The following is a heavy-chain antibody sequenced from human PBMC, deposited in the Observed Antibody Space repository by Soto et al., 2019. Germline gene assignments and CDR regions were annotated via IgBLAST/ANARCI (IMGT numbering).Heavy chain of an antibody. CDR3: ARMCCDGARCFYYYGMDV. D-gene: IGHD2-21*02. CDR2: ISAYNGNT. CDR1: GYTFTSYG. J-gene: IGHJ6*02. Sequence: QVQLVQSGAEVKKPGASVKVSCKASGYTFTSYGISWVRQAPGQGLEWMGWISAYNGNTNYAQKRQGRVTMTTDTPTSTAYMELRSLRSDDTAVDYCARMCCDGARCFYYYGMDVWGQGTTVTVSS. V-gene: IGHV1-18*01.